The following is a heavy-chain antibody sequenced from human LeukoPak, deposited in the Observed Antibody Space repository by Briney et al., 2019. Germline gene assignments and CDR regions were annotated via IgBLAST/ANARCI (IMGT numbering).Heavy chain of an antibody. J-gene: IGHJ4*02. Sequence: SETLSLTCTVSGGSISSYYWSWIRQPPGKGLEWIGYIYHSGSTYYNPSLKSRVTISVDRSKNQFSLKLSSVTAADTAVYYCARGGSYTPPIDYWGQGTLVTVSS. V-gene: IGHV4-59*12. CDR2: IYHSGST. CDR1: GGSISSYY. CDR3: ARGGSYTPPIDY. D-gene: IGHD2-15*01.